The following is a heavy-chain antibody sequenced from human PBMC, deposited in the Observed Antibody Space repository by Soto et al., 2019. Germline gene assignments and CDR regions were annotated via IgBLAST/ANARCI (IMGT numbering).Heavy chain of an antibody. J-gene: IGHJ4*02. D-gene: IGHD3-10*01. CDR1: GYTLTRYN. V-gene: IGHV1-18*01. Sequence: GAPVKGSRKASGYTLTRYNISWVGPARGQGLEWMGWISAYNGNTKYAQKLQGRVTMTTDTSTSTAYMELRSLRSDDTAVYYCAREGFPFDYWGQGTLVTVSS. CDR2: ISAYNGNT. CDR3: AREGFPFDY.